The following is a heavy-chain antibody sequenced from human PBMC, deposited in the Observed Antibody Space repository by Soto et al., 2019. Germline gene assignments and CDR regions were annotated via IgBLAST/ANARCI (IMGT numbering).Heavy chain of an antibody. Sequence: KPSETLSLTCTVSGGSISSSSYYWGWIRQPPGKGLEWIGSIYYSGSTYYNPSLKSRVTISVDTSKNQFSLKLSSVTAADTAVYYCAREGYSSGFDGGWFDPWGQGTLVTVSS. CDR2: IYYSGST. D-gene: IGHD6-19*01. CDR1: GGSISSSSYY. J-gene: IGHJ5*02. CDR3: AREGYSSGFDGGWFDP. V-gene: IGHV4-39*01.